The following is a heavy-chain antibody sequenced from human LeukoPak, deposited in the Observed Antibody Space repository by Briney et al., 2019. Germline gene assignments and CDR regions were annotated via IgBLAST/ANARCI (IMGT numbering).Heavy chain of an antibody. J-gene: IGHJ4*02. CDR2: IYSGGST. Sequence: GGSLRLSCAASGFTFSSYWMSWVRQAPGKGLEWVSVIYSGGSTYYADSVKGRFTISRDNSKNTLYLQMNSLGAEDTAVYYCARGGPAAGRFDYWGQGTLVTVSS. D-gene: IGHD6-13*01. CDR1: GFTFSSYW. V-gene: IGHV3-66*01. CDR3: ARGGPAAGRFDY.